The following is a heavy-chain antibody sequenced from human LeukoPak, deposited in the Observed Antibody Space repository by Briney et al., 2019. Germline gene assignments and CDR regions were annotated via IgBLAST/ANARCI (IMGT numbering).Heavy chain of an antibody. V-gene: IGHV3-23*01. D-gene: IGHD3/OR15-3a*01. CDR2: IDTSGGST. Sequence: PGGSLRLSCATSGFTFSSYAMAWVRQTPGKGLEWASTIDTSGGSTHYADSVKGRFTISRDNSKNTMYLQMNSLRVEDTAIYYCATDVGTVFFDNWGQGTVVTVSS. CDR3: ATDVGTVFFDN. CDR1: GFTFSSYA. J-gene: IGHJ4*02.